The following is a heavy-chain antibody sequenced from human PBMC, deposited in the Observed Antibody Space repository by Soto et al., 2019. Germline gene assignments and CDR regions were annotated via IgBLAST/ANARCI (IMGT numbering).Heavy chain of an antibody. Sequence: EVQLVESGGGLVKPGGSLRLCCAAYGFTFNDAWMSWVRQAPGKGLEWVGRIKSKTDGGTADYAAPVKGRFTISRDDSKNTLYLQMNSLKTEDTAVYYCTTGDTLIGVVIPWAQGTLVTVSS. V-gene: IGHV3-15*01. D-gene: IGHD3-3*01. CDR1: GFTFNDAW. CDR3: TTGDTLIGVVIP. CDR2: IKSKTDGGTA. J-gene: IGHJ5*02.